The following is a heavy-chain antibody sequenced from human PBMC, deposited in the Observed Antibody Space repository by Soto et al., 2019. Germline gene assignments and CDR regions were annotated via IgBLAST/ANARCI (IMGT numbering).Heavy chain of an antibody. CDR2: ISDDGDST. Sequence: EVQLLESGGGLVQPGGSLRLSCGASGFTFSDNAMTWVRQAPGKGLEWVSSISDDGDSTYYADSVKGRFPVSGDNSKNTLFLHMNSLGAEDTAVYYCAKSLSTAVNYGLDVWGQGTSVTVSS. D-gene: IGHD2-2*01. CDR1: GFTFSDNA. CDR3: AKSLSTAVNYGLDV. J-gene: IGHJ6*02. V-gene: IGHV3-23*01.